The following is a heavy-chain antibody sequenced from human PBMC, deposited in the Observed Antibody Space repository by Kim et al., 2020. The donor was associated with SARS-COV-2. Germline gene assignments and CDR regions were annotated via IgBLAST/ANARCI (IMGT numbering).Heavy chain of an antibody. J-gene: IGHJ6*02. CDR1: GGSISSYY. V-gene: IGHV4-59*01. CDR3: ASSPAVELRFLEYYGMDV. D-gene: IGHD3-3*01. Sequence: SETLSLTCTVSGGSISSYYWRWIRQPPGKGLEWIGYIYYSGSTNYNPSLKSRVTISVDTSKNQFSLKLSSVTAADTAAYYCASSPAVELRFLEYYGMDVWGQGTTVTVSS. CDR2: IYYSGST.